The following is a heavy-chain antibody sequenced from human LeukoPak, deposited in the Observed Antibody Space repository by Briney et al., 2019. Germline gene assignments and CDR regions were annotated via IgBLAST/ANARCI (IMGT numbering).Heavy chain of an antibody. V-gene: IGHV3-33*01. D-gene: IGHD2-15*01. Sequence: GGSLRLSCAASGFTFSSYGMHWVRLAPGKGLEWVAIIWNDGNNKYYADSVKGRFTISRDNSKNTLYLQMNSLRAEDTAVYYCARGYCSSGACSSFDYWGQGTLVTVSS. CDR3: ARGYCSSGACSSFDY. CDR2: IWNDGNNK. J-gene: IGHJ4*02. CDR1: GFTFSSYG.